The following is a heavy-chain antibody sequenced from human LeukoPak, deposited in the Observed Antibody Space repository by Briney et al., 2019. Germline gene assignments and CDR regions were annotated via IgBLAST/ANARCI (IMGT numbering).Heavy chain of an antibody. J-gene: IGHJ1*01. V-gene: IGHV5-51*01. CDR1: GYSFTSYW. D-gene: IGHD3-22*01. CDR3: ARLIGTYPQGAFQH. Sequence: GESLKISCKGSGYSFTSYWIGWVRQMPGKGLEWMGIIYPGNSRTRYRSSFQGQVTISADKSINTAYLQWSSPKASDTAMYYCARLIGTYPQGAFQHWGQGTLVTVSS. CDR2: IYPGNSRT.